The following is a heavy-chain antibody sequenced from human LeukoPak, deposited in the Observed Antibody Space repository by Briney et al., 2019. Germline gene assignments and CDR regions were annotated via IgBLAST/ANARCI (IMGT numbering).Heavy chain of an antibody. J-gene: IGHJ4*02. Sequence: SQTLSLTCTVSGGSISSGDYYWTWIRQPPGKGLEWIGYIYYSGTTFYNPSLKSRVIISLDTSKNQFSLRLSSVTAADTAVYYCASWLVVPAAIDYWGQGTLVTVFS. CDR1: GGSISSGDYY. CDR3: ASWLVVPAAIDY. CDR2: IYYSGTT. V-gene: IGHV4-30-4*01. D-gene: IGHD2-2*02.